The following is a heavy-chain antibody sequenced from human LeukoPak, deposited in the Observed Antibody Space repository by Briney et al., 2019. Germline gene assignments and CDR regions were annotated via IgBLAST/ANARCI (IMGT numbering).Heavy chain of an antibody. V-gene: IGHV3-66*01. CDR1: EFSVGSNY. Sequence: PGGSLRLSCAASEFSVGSNYMTWVRQAPGKGLEWVSLIYSGGSPYYADSVKGRFTISRDDSKNTLYLQMNSLRAEDTAVYYCARDPETEYWGQGTLVTVSS. CDR3: ARDPETEY. J-gene: IGHJ4*02. CDR2: IYSGGSP.